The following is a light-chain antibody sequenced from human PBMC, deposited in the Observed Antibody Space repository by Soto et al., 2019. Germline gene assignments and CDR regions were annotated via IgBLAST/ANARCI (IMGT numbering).Light chain of an antibody. CDR2: EDN. CDR3: SSFTSSTTLYV. J-gene: IGLJ1*01. V-gene: IGLV2-14*01. CDR1: SSDVGGYNY. Sequence: QSALTQPASVSGSPGQSITISCTGTSSDVGGYNYVSWYQQHPGKAPKLMIYEDNKRPSGVSNRFSGSKFGNTASLTISGLLAEDEADYYCSSFTSSTTLYVFGTGTKVTVL.